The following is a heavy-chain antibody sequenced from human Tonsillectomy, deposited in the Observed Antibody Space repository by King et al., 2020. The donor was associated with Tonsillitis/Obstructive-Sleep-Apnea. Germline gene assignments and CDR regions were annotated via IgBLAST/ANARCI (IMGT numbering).Heavy chain of an antibody. V-gene: IGHV1-2*02. CDR3: ARAPYYDCLTGYFPTYYYYGMDV. J-gene: IGHJ6*02. CDR1: GYTFTGYY. D-gene: IGHD3-9*01. CDR2: INPNSGGT. Sequence: LQLVQSGAEVKKPGASVKVSCKASGYTFTGYYMHWVRQAPGQGLEWMGWINPNSGGTNYAQKFQGRVTMTRDTSISTAYMELSRLRSDDTAVYYCARAPYYDCLTGYFPTYYYYGMDVWGQGTTVTVSS.